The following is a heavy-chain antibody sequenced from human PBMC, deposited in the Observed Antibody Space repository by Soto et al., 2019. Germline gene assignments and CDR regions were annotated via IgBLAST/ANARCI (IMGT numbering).Heavy chain of an antibody. CDR2: INPNSGGT. J-gene: IGHJ4*02. V-gene: IGHV1-2*02. CDR1: GYTFTGYY. CDR3: ARGPPAYNWNYSYHFDY. Sequence: GASVKVSGKASGYTFTGYYMHWVRQAPGQGLEWMGWINPNSGGTNYAQKFQGRVTMTRDTSISTAYMELSRLRSDDTAVYYCARGPPAYNWNYSYHFDYWGQGTLVTVSS. D-gene: IGHD1-7*01.